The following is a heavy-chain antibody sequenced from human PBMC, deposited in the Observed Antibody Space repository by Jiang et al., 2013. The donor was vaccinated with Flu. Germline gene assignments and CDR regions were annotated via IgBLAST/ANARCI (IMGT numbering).Heavy chain of an antibody. J-gene: IGHJ4*02. V-gene: IGHV4-59*01. D-gene: IGHD1-1*01. CDR1: GGSISSYY. CDR2: IYYSGST. Sequence: PGLVKPSETLSLTCTVSGGSISSYYWSWIRQPPGKGLEWIGYIYYSGSTNYNPSLKSRVTISVDTSKNQFSLKLSSVTAADTAVYYCARVATGTLDYWGQGTLVTVSS. CDR3: ARVATGTLDY.